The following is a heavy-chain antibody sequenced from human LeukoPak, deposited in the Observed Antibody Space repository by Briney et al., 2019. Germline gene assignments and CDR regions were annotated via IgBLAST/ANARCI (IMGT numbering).Heavy chain of an antibody. CDR3: YWWHAATTNDY. CDR1: GFTFRTYS. D-gene: IGHD5-12*01. Sequence: GGSLRLSCAASGFTFRTYSMNGVRQAPEKGGEGIASVSKSRSYIYSADSVRRRFTISRDNANNSLYLQMNSLRAEDTAVYYCYWWHAATTNDYWGQGTLVTVSS. CDR2: VSKSRSYI. V-gene: IGHV3-21*01. J-gene: IGHJ4*02.